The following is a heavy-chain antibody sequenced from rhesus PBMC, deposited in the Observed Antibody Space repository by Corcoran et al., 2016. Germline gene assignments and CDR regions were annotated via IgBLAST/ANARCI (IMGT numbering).Heavy chain of an antibody. J-gene: IGHJ4*01. CDR2: VGNGGGIT. D-gene: IGHD5-24*01. CDR1: GCSSRDYY. Sequence: EVQLVESGGGLATPGGCLSLSSVGSGCSSRDYYMDGVRRAPGEGMGWVTRVGNGGGITWYADSVEGRFTISRENAKNTLYLQMNSLRAEDTAVYYCAMVGTVIDYWGQGVLVTVSS. CDR3: AMVGTVIDY. V-gene: IGHV3-178*01.